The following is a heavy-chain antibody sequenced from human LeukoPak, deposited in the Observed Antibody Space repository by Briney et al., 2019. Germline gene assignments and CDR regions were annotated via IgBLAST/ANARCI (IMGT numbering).Heavy chain of an antibody. D-gene: IGHD2-21*02. CDR3: ARDHYHKIHSVTVTAPDY. CDR1: GYIFTNYY. Sequence: WASVKVSCKASGYIFTNYYMHWVRQAPGEGLEWMGIINPTGGSTSYAQKFQGRVTMTRDTSTSTVYMELRSLRSEDTAVYYCARDHYHKIHSVTVTAPDYWGQGTLVIVSS. J-gene: IGHJ4*02. CDR2: INPTGGST. V-gene: IGHV1-46*01.